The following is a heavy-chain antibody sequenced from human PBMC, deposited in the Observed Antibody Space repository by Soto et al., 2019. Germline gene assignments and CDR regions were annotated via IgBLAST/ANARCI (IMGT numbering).Heavy chain of an antibody. CDR2: IEAAGSET. J-gene: IGHJ4*02. CDR3: AKGGHIDF. Sequence: PGGSLRRSSAASAFCFSTYWMSWVRPLPGTGLEWVANIEAAGSETNYVDSVRGRFTISRDNAKTSLSLQVHRVRAADTCVYYSAKGGHIDFCGQGTLVTVSS. D-gene: IGHD3-16*01. CDR1: AFCFSTYW. V-gene: IGHV3-7*03.